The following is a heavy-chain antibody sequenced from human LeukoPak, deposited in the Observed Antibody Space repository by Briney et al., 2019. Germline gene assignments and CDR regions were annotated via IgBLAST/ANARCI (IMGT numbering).Heavy chain of an antibody. CDR2: IYTSGST. V-gene: IGHV4-61*02. Sequence: NPSETLSLTCTVSGGSISSGSYYWSWIRQPAGKGLEWIGRIYTSGSTNYNPSLKSRVTMSVDTSKNQFSLKLSSVTAADTAVYYCVREGLQTMIYAFDIWGQGTMVTVSS. J-gene: IGHJ3*02. CDR1: GGSISSGSYY. D-gene: IGHD3-22*01. CDR3: VREGLQTMIYAFDI.